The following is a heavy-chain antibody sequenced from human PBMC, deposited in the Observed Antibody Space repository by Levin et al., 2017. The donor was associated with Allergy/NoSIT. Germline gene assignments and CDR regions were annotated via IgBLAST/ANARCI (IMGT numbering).Heavy chain of an antibody. CDR3: ARDGGGVATAGVDYYYYMDV. CDR1: GFTFSSYA. J-gene: IGHJ6*03. D-gene: IGHD5-18*01. Sequence: GGSLRLSCAASGFTFSSYAMHWVRQAPGKGLEWVAVISYDGSNKYYADSVKGRFTISRDNSKNTLYLQMNSLRAEDTAVYYCARDGGGVATAGVDYYYYMDVWGKGTTVTVSS. V-gene: IGHV3-30-3*01. CDR2: ISYDGSNK.